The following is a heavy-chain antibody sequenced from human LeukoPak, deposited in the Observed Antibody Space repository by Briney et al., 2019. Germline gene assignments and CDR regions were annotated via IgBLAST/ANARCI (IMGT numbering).Heavy chain of an antibody. V-gene: IGHV3-21*01. CDR3: ARVSLVDAFDI. D-gene: IGHD6-13*01. CDR2: ISSSSSYI. CDR1: AFIFSGYS. Sequence: GGSLRLSCAASAFIFSGYSMNWVRQAPGKGLEWVSSISSSSSYIYYADSVKGRFTISRDNAKNSLYLQMNSLRAEDTAVYYCARVSLVDAFDIWGQGTMVTVSS. J-gene: IGHJ3*02.